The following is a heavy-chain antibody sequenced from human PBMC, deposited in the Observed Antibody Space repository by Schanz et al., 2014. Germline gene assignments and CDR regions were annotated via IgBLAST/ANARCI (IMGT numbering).Heavy chain of an antibody. CDR2: IKEDGSEK. CDR1: GFAFGSNW. Sequence: EVQLLESGGGLVQPGGSLSLSCAALGFAFGSNWRNWVRQVPGKGLEWVANIKEDGSEKYYVDSVKGRFTISRDNAKNSLYLQMNSLRAEDTAVYYCARDLNRCGGDCYSGWGQGTLVTVSS. CDR3: ARDLNRCGGDCYSG. D-gene: IGHD2-21*02. V-gene: IGHV3-7*01. J-gene: IGHJ4*02.